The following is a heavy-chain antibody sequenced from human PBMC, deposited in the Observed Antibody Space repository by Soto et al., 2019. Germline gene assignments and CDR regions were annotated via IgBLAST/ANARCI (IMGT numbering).Heavy chain of an antibody. D-gene: IGHD2-8*01. Sequence: QVQMRQSGPGLVKPSQTLSLKCSVSGGSIGSRDYYWSWIRQHPEKGLEWIGSIYYNGNTDYNPSLSGRTTISLDESMNECPLKRTSVTAEDTAVYHCARDQGGAALKGCGMDVWGQGTTVTV. V-gene: IGHV4-31*02. J-gene: IGHJ6*02. CDR2: IYYNGNT. CDR3: ARDQGGAALKGCGMDV. CDR1: GGSIGSRDYY.